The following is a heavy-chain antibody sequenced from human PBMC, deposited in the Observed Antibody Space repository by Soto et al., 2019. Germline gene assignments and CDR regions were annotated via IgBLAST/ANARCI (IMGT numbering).Heavy chain of an antibody. V-gene: IGHV4-61*08. J-gene: IGHJ4*02. Sequence: PSETLSLTCTVSGGSISSRGYYWSWIRQHPGKGLEWIGYIFYSGGTYYNPSLKSRVTISVDTSKNQFSLKLSSVTAADTAVYYCARAPVSDYGDYFDYWGQGTLVTVSS. CDR3: ARAPVSDYGDYFDY. D-gene: IGHD4-17*01. CDR1: GGSISSRGYY. CDR2: IFYSGGT.